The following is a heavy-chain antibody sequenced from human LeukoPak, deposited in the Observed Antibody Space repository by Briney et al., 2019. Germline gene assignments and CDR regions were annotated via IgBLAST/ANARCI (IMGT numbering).Heavy chain of an antibody. J-gene: IGHJ3*02. Sequence: SETLSLTCTVSGDSFSSANYYWTWVRQPPGKGLEWIGYVYYDGSTYYHPSLQSRLAISVDTSKNQFSLNLTSVTAADTAVYYCARRPPLMTNDAFDIWGQGTMVTVSS. V-gene: IGHV4-30-4*08. CDR2: VYYDGST. CDR1: GDSFSSANYY. D-gene: IGHD3-16*01. CDR3: ARRPPLMTNDAFDI.